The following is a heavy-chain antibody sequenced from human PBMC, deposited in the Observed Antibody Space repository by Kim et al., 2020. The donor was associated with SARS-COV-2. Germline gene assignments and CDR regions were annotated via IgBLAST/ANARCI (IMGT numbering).Heavy chain of an antibody. CDR1: GFTFSSYA. J-gene: IGHJ3*02. V-gene: IGHV3-30*04. CDR2: ISYDGSNK. Sequence: GGSLRLSYAASGFTFSSYAMHWVRQAPGKGLEWVAVISYDGSNKYYADSVKGRFTISRDSSKNTLYLQMNSLRAEDTAVYYCARAGISDSSGYYYVPVAFDIWGQGTMVTVSS. CDR3: ARAGISDSSGYYYVPVAFDI. D-gene: IGHD3-22*01.